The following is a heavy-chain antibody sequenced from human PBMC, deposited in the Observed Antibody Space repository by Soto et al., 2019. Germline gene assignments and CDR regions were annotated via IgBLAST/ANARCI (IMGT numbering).Heavy chain of an antibody. CDR3: AKPNLGVVPYNGMDV. CDR1: GFTFSSYA. D-gene: IGHD2-2*01. Sequence: GGSLRLSCAASGFTFSSYAMSWVRQAPGKGLEWVSAISGSGGSTYYADSVKGRFTISGDNSKNTLYLQMNSLRAEDTAVYYCAKPNLGVVPYNGMDVWGQGTTVTVSS. J-gene: IGHJ6*02. V-gene: IGHV3-23*01. CDR2: ISGSGGST.